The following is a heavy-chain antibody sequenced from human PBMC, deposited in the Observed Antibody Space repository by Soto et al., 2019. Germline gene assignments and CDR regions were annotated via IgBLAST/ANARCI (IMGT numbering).Heavy chain of an antibody. V-gene: IGHV3-23*01. Sequence: GGSLSLSCAASGFTFSTYAMSWVRQAPGKGLEWVSTVSGSGGSPNYTASPKGRFTISRDNSRNTLYLQMNSLRVEDTAIYYCARAGCGDCYPMYLYYGMDVWGPGTTVTVSS. CDR1: GFTFSTYA. CDR3: ARAGCGDCYPMYLYYGMDV. CDR2: VSGSGGSP. J-gene: IGHJ6*02. D-gene: IGHD2-21*02.